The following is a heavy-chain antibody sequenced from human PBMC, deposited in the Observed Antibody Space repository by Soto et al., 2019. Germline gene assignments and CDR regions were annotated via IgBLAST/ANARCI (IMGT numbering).Heavy chain of an antibody. V-gene: IGHV1-24*01. Sequence: ASVKVPCKVSGYTLTELSMHWVRQAPGKGLEWMGGFDPEDGETIYAQKFQGRVTMTEDTSTDTAYMELSSLRSEDTAVYYCATVTGIVGATPYYLDYWGQGTLVTVSS. CDR3: ATVTGIVGATPYYLDY. D-gene: IGHD1-26*01. CDR2: FDPEDGET. J-gene: IGHJ4*02. CDR1: GYTLTELS.